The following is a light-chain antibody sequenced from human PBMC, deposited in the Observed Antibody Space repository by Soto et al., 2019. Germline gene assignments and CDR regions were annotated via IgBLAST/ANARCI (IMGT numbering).Light chain of an antibody. CDR3: QQYNSYWT. CDR2: DAS. V-gene: IGKV1-5*01. CDR1: QSISSW. Sequence: DIQMTQSPSTLSASVGDRVTITCRASQSISSWLAWYQQKPGKAPKLLIYDASSLESGVPSRFSGSGSGTEFPLTLSSLQPDDFATYDCQQYNSYWTVGQGTKVDIK. J-gene: IGKJ1*01.